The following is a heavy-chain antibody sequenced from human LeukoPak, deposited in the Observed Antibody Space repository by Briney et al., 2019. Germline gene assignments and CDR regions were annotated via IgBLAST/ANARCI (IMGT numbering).Heavy chain of an antibody. CDR3: ARAWGTMTSNWFDP. J-gene: IGHJ5*02. Sequence: GSLRLSCAASGFTFSSYPMHWVRQAPGKGLECVAIISYDGSNKYYAGSAKGRFTISRDNSKNTLYLQMNSLRAEDTAVYYCARAWGTMTSNWFDPWGQGTLVTVSS. V-gene: IGHV3-30*01. D-gene: IGHD4-17*01. CDR1: GFTFSSYP. CDR2: ISYDGSNK.